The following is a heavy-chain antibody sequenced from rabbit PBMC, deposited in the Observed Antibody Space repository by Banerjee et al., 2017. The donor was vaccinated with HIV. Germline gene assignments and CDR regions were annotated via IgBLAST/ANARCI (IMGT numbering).Heavy chain of an antibody. CDR2: IYPEYGTR. J-gene: IGHJ3*01. V-gene: IGHV1S40*01. CDR3: ARVTGYGSTSNYPTRLDL. Sequence: QSLEESGGDLVKPGASLTLTCTASGFSFSSSYYMNWVRQAPGKGLEWIAYIYPEYGTRDYASWVNGRFTISLDNAQNTVFLRLTSLTAADTATYFCARVTGYGSTSNYPTRLDLWGPGTLVTVS. CDR1: GFSFSSSYY. D-gene: IGHD8-1*01.